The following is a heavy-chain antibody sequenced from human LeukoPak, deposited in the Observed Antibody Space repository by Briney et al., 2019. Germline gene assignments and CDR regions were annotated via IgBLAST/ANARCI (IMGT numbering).Heavy chain of an antibody. D-gene: IGHD5-18*01. Sequence: GGSLRLSCAASGFTFSSYAMSWVRQAPGEGLEWVSAISGSGGSTYYADSVKGRFTISRDNSKNTLYLQMNSLRAEDSTVYYCAKDPYSYGYYWYLDLWGRGTLVTVSS. CDR1: GFTFSSYA. CDR2: ISGSGGST. V-gene: IGHV3-23*01. CDR3: AKDPYSYGYYWYLDL. J-gene: IGHJ2*01.